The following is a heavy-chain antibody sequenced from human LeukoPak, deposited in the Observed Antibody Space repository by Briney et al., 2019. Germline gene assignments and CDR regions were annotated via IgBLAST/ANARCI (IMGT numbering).Heavy chain of an antibody. CDR1: GGSISSYY. CDR3: ARHSSGSGIEAFDI. J-gene: IGHJ3*02. CDR2: IYASGNT. V-gene: IGHV4-4*07. D-gene: IGHD3-10*01. Sequence: SETLSLTCTVSGGSISSYYWSWIRQPAGKGLEWIGRIYASGNTNYNPSLKSRVTMSVDTSKNLFALKLSSVTAADTAVYYCARHSSGSGIEAFDIWGQGTMVTVSS.